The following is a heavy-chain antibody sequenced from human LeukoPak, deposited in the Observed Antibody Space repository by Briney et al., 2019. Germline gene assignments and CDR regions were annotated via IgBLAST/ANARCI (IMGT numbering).Heavy chain of an antibody. J-gene: IGHJ1*01. D-gene: IGHD2-15*01. CDR1: GFTFSNFN. V-gene: IGHV3-48*01. Sequence: GGSLRLSCAASGFTFSNFNMNWVRQAPGKGLEWISYISGTSATIYYADSVKGRFTISRDNAKNSLYLQMNSLRVEDTAVYYCASTPCSGGSCYFEYFQHWGQGILVTVSS. CDR2: ISGTSATI. CDR3: ASTPCSGGSCYFEYFQH.